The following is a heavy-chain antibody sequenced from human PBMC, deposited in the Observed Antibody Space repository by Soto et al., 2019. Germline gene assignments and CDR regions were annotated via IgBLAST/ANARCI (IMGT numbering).Heavy chain of an antibody. D-gene: IGHD3-3*01. CDR2: ISPDGGDT. J-gene: IGHJ4*02. CDR1: GFTFSDSW. Sequence: EVQLVESGGGLVQPGGSLRLSCAPSGFTFSDSWLEWVRQAPGKGLVSVAGISPDGGDTIYSDSVKGRFTISRDTAKNTLDLQMSSLRAEDTAVYYCTRIFGGGYLGQGARVTVSS. CDR3: TRIFGGGY. V-gene: IGHV3-74*01.